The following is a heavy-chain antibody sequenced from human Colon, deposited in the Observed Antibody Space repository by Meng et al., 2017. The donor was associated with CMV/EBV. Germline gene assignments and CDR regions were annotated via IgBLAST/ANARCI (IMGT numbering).Heavy chain of an antibody. CDR2: ISGGGTST. Sequence: GGSLRLSCAASGFTFRNHAMSWVRQAPGKGLEWVSVISGGGTSTYYADSVKGRFTISRDNSNNTLFLQLSSLRADDTALYYCAKASSNFPYYSMDVWGQGTPVTVSS. CDR1: GFTFRNHA. V-gene: IGHV3-23*01. D-gene: IGHD4-11*01. CDR3: AKASSNFPYYSMDV. J-gene: IGHJ6*02.